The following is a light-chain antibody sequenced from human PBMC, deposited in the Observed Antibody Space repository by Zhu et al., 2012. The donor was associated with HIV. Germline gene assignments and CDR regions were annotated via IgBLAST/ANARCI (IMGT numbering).Light chain of an antibody. CDR1: QSVSSTD. CDR3: QLYGTSPPLT. J-gene: IGKJ4*01. CDR2: GAS. V-gene: IGKV3-20*01. Sequence: EIVLTQSPGTLSLSPGERATLSCRASQSVSSTDLAWYQQKPGHPPRLLIYGASNRAVDIPYRFSGSGSGTDFTLTISRLEPEDFVVYYCQLYGTSPPLTFGGGTKVEMK.